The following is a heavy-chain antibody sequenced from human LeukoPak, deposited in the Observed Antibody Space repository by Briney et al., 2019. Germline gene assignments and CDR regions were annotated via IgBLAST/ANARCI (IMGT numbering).Heavy chain of an antibody. CDR1: GFTFSNYW. J-gene: IGHJ5*02. Sequence: GGSLRLSCAASGFTFSNYWMHWVRQAPGKGLVWVSRINSDGSSTSYADSVKGRFTISRDNAKNTLYLEINRLRAEDSAVYYCARNTVNMFWFVTWGEGALVTVSS. CDR3: ARNTVNMFWFVT. CDR2: INSDGSST. D-gene: IGHD3-10*02. V-gene: IGHV3-74*01.